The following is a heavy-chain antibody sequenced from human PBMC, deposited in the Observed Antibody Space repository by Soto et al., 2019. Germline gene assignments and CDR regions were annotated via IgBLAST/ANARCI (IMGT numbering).Heavy chain of an antibody. Sequence: QVQLQQWGAGLLKPSETLSLTCAVYGGSFSGYYWSWIRQPPGKGLEWIGEINHSGSTNYNPSLKGRVTLSVDTSKNQFSLKLSSVTAADTAVYYWARTPLTFCFDYWGQGTLVTVSS. J-gene: IGHJ4*02. CDR2: INHSGST. V-gene: IGHV4-34*01. CDR1: GGSFSGYY. CDR3: ARTPLTFCFDY.